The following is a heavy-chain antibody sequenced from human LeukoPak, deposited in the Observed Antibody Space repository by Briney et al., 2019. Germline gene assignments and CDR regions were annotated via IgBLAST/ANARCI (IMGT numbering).Heavy chain of an antibody. Sequence: PGGSLRRSCAASGFTFSSYGMHWVCQAPGKGLGWVAVIWYDGSNKYYADSVKGRFTISRDNSKNTLYLQMNSLRAEDTAVYYCARACRMSSSSSDYWGQGTLVTVSS. CDR2: IWYDGSNK. CDR1: GFTFSSYG. J-gene: IGHJ4*02. CDR3: ARACRMSSSSSDY. D-gene: IGHD6-6*01. V-gene: IGHV3-33*01.